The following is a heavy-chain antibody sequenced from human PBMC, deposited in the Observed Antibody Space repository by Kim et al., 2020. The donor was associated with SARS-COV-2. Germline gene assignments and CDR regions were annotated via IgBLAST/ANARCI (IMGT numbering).Heavy chain of an antibody. D-gene: IGHD2-21*01. Sequence: ASVKVSCKASGYTFTSYDINWVRQATGQGLEWMGWMNPNSGNTGYAQKFQGRVTMTRNTSISTAYMELSSLRSEDTAVYYCARGHLKSIVVVIAPRPYYYYMDVWGQRDHGHRLL. J-gene: IGHJ6*03. CDR2: MNPNSGNT. CDR1: GYTFTSYD. CDR3: ARGHLKSIVVVIAPRPYYYYMDV. V-gene: IGHV1-8*01.